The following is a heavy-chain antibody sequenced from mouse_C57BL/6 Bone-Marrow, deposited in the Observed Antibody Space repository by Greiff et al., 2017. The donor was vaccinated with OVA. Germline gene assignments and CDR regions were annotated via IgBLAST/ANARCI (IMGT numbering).Heavy chain of an antibody. D-gene: IGHD1-1*01. CDR1: GYTFTSYW. CDR3: ARSGVDYGSSWDFDY. J-gene: IGHJ2*01. Sequence: QVQLQQPGAELVMPGASVKLSCKASGYTFTSYWMHWVKQRPGQGLEWIGEIDPSDSYTNYNQKFKGKSTLTVDKSSSTAYMQLSSLTSEDSAVYYCARSGVDYGSSWDFDYWGQGTTLTVSA. V-gene: IGHV1-69*01. CDR2: IDPSDSYT.